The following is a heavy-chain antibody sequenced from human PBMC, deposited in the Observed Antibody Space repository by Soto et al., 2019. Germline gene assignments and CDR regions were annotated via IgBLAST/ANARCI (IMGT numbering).Heavy chain of an antibody. J-gene: IGHJ6*02. V-gene: IGHV3-30-3*01. Sequence: GGSLRLSCAASGSTFSSYAMHWVRQAPGKGLEWVAVISYDGSNKYYADSVKGRFTISRDNSKNTLYLQMNSLRAEDTAVYYCARGSDILTGSYDYYGMDVWGQGTTVTVSS. CDR2: ISYDGSNK. D-gene: IGHD3-9*01. CDR3: ARGSDILTGSYDYYGMDV. CDR1: GSTFSSYA.